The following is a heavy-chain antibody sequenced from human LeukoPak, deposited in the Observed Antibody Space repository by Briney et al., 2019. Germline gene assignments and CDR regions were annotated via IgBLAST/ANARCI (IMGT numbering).Heavy chain of an antibody. Sequence: SETLSLTCTASGYSISSGYYWGWIRQPPGGGLEWIGSFHYVGGTYYNPSLQSRVTISLVSSKNQFSLRLSSVTAADTGLYYCARHADDYSNPLDYWGQGSPVTVSS. J-gene: IGHJ4*02. V-gene: IGHV4-38-2*02. CDR2: FHYVGGT. D-gene: IGHD4-11*01. CDR3: ARHADDYSNPLDY. CDR1: GYSISSGYY.